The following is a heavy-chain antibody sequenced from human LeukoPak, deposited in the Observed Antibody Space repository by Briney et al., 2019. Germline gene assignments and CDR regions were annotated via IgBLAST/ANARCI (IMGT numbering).Heavy chain of an antibody. Sequence: GGSLRLSCAASGFTFSSYSMNWVRQAPGKGLEWVSSISSSSSYIYYADSVKGRFTISRDNAKNSLYLQMNSLRAEDTAVYYCARVKGTSRGYYYYYMDVWGKGTTDTVSS. CDR1: GFTFSSYS. D-gene: IGHD2-2*01. V-gene: IGHV3-21*01. CDR2: ISSSSSYI. CDR3: ARVKGTSRGYYYYYMDV. J-gene: IGHJ6*03.